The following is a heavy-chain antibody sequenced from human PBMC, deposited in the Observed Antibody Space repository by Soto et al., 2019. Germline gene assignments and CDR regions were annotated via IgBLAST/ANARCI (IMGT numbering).Heavy chain of an antibody. D-gene: IGHD3-22*01. Sequence: SVKVSCKASGGTFSTYTMTWVRQAPGRGLEWMGGIIPLFGTANYAQKFQGRVTITADESTSTVYMELSSLRSEDTAVYYCARSQDSSGYWNNCFDPWGQGTLVTVSS. J-gene: IGHJ5*02. CDR1: GGTFSTYT. CDR3: ARSQDSSGYWNNCFDP. V-gene: IGHV1-69*13. CDR2: IIPLFGTA.